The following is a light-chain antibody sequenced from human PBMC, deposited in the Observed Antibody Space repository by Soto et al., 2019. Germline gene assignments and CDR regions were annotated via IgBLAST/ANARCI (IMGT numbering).Light chain of an antibody. V-gene: IGKV3-20*01. CDR2: GAS. CDR1: QSVSGSS. Sequence: EIVLTQSPGTLSLSPGERATLSCRASQSVSGSSLAWYQHNPGQAPRLLIYGASSRAAGIPVSFSGSGSGTDFTFIISRLEPADFGMYYCHQYGSFPHTFGQGTELETK. J-gene: IGKJ2*01. CDR3: HQYGSFPHT.